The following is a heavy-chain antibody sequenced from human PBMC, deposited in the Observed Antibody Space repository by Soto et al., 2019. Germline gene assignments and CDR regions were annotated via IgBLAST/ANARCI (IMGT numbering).Heavy chain of an antibody. CDR3: AKAPQIYYYGMDV. V-gene: IGHV1-69*13. CDR2: IIPIFGTA. J-gene: IGHJ6*02. CDR1: GDTFSSYA. Sequence: ASVKVSCKASGDTFSSYAFSWVRQAPGQGLEWMGGIIPIFGTANYAQRFQGRVTFTADDSTSTAYMELNSLRSEDTAVFYCAKAPQIYYYGMDVWGQGTTVTVSS.